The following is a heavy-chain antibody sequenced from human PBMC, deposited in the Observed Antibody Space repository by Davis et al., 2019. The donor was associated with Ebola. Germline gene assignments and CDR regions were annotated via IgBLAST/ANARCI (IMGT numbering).Heavy chain of an antibody. CDR1: GGSISSYY. V-gene: IGHV4-59*08. Sequence: MPSETLSLTCTVSGGSISSYYWSWIRQPPGKGLEWIGYMYYSGSTNQNPSLKSRVTISVDTSKNQFSLKLSSVTAADTAVYYCARLKGCSSTSCYDGGGMDVWGQGTTVTVSS. J-gene: IGHJ6*02. D-gene: IGHD2-2*01. CDR3: ARLKGCSSTSCYDGGGMDV. CDR2: MYYSGST.